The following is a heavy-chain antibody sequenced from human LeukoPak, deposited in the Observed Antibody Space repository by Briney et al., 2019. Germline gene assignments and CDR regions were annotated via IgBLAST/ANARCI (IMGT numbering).Heavy chain of an antibody. CDR1: GGSISSYY. V-gene: IGHV4-59*08. D-gene: IGHD2-15*01. Sequence: PSETLSLTCTVPGGSISSYYWSWIRQPPGKGREWIGYIYYSGNTNYNPSLKSRGTISVDPSKKQSSLTLSCVTAAHPAVYSCARQEWGTLLVFDSWGQGPLVTVSS. CDR2: IYYSGNT. J-gene: IGHJ4*02. CDR3: ARQEWGTLLVFDS.